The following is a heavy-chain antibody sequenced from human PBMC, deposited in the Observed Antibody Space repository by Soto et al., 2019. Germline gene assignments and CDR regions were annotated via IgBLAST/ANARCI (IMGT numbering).Heavy chain of an antibody. V-gene: IGHV3-30*18. CDR1: GFTFSSYG. CDR3: AKSPFWSGYSLTGWFDP. Sequence: QVQLVESGGGVVQPGWSLRLSCAASGFTFSSYGMHWVRQAPGKGLEWVAVISYDGSNKYYADSVKGRFTISRDNSKNTLYLQMNSLRAEDTAVYYCAKSPFWSGYSLTGWFDPWGQGTLVTVSS. D-gene: IGHD3-3*01. CDR2: ISYDGSNK. J-gene: IGHJ5*02.